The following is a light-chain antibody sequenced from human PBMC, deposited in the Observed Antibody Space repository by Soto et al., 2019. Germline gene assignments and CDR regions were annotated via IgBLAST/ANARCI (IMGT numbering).Light chain of an antibody. Sequence: IQLTQPPASLSASVGDRATIPCRASQGISSYLAWYQQKPGKAPKLLIYTASTLQSGVPSRFSGSGSGTAFTLTINSLQADDFATYYCQQANSFPFTFGQGTRLEIK. CDR1: QGISSY. J-gene: IGKJ5*01. CDR3: QQANSFPFT. CDR2: TAS. V-gene: IGKV1-9*01.